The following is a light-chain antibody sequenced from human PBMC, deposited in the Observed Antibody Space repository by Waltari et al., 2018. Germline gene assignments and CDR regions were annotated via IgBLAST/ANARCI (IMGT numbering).Light chain of an antibody. V-gene: IGLV1-40*01. J-gene: IGLJ2*01. CDR2: GTS. Sequence: QSVLTQPPSVSGAPGQRVTISCPGTGSNIGAGLYVHCYQQLPGKAPKLLIYGTSTRPLGVPDRYFGSQSGTSASLAITGLQAEDEADYYCQSYDTSLSVVFGGGTKLTVL. CDR1: GSNIGAGLY. CDR3: QSYDTSLSVV.